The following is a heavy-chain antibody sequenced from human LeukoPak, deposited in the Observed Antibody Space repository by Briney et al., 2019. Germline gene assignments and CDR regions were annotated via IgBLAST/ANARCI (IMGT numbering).Heavy chain of an antibody. V-gene: IGHV4-59*08. CDR1: GGSISSYY. D-gene: IGHD6-19*01. J-gene: IGHJ4*02. Sequence: PSETLSLTRTVSGGSISSYYWSWIRQPPGKGLDWIGDIYYSGSTNYNPSLKSRVTISVDTSKNQFSLKLSSVTAADTAVYYCARLPYSSGWYGGFDYWGQGTLVTVSS. CDR2: IYYSGST. CDR3: ARLPYSSGWYGGFDY.